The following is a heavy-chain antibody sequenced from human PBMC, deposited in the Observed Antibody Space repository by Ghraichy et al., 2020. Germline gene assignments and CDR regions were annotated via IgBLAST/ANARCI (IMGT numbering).Heavy chain of an antibody. CDR3: AREFSDFWSGYYSVEVAFDI. Sequence: SQTLSLTCTVSGGSVSSGSYYWSWIRQPPGKGLEWIGYIYYSGSTNYNPSLKSRVTISVDTSKNQFSLKLSSVTAADTAVYYCAREFSDFWSGYYSVEVAFDIWGQGTMVTVSS. V-gene: IGHV4-61*01. J-gene: IGHJ3*02. CDR2: IYYSGST. CDR1: GGSVSSGSYY. D-gene: IGHD3-3*01.